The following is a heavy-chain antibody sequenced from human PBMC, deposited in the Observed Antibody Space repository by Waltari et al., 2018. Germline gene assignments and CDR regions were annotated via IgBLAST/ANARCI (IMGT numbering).Heavy chain of an antibody. V-gene: IGHV3-7*01. Sequence: EVQLVESGGGLVQPGGSLRLSCTVSGFSFRSYWMSWVRQAPGKGLEWVANIKQDGSEKYYVDSVKGRFTISRDNAKNSLYLQMNSLRAEDTAVYFCARDGYNYVIDQWGQGTLVSVSS. CDR3: ARDGYNYVIDQ. CDR1: GFSFRSYW. D-gene: IGHD1-1*01. CDR2: IKQDGSEK. J-gene: IGHJ4*02.